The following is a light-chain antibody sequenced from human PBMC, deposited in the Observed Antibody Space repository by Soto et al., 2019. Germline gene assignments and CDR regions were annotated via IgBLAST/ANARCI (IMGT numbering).Light chain of an antibody. V-gene: IGLV1-47*02. CDR1: SSNIGSNF. J-gene: IGLJ1*01. Sequence: QAVVTQPPSASGTPGQRVTISCSGSSSNIGSNFVYWYQHLPGTAPKLLIYTNNQRPSGVPDRFSGSKSGTSASLAISGLRSEDEADYYCCSYAGSPYVFGTGTKLTVL. CDR2: TNN. CDR3: CSYAGSPYV.